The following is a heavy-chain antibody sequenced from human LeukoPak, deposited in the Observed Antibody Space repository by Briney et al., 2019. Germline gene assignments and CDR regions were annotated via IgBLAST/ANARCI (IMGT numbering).Heavy chain of an antibody. Sequence: GGSLRLSCAASVFTFTSYSMNRVRQAPGKGLEWVSTISGGGGSTYYADSVKGRFTISRDNSKNTLYLQVNSLRAEDTAVYYCAKGGKWDVTPFDYWGQGTLVTVSS. CDR3: AKGGKWDVTPFDY. D-gene: IGHD1-26*01. CDR2: ISGGGGST. V-gene: IGHV3-23*01. J-gene: IGHJ4*02. CDR1: VFTFTSYS.